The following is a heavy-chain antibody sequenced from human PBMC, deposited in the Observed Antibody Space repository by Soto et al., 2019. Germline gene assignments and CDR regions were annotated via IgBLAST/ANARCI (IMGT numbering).Heavy chain of an antibody. CDR3: ATNYHASSGYYYLYFHY. Sequence: GGSLRLSCAASGFTFSNYGMSWVRQAPGKGLEWVSSISGSTGYIFYADSVKGRFTISRDNAKNSLSLQMNSLRAEDTAVYYCATNYHASSGYYYLYFHYWGQGTVVTVSS. V-gene: IGHV3-21*01. J-gene: IGHJ1*01. CDR1: GFTFSNYG. D-gene: IGHD3-22*01. CDR2: ISGSTGYI.